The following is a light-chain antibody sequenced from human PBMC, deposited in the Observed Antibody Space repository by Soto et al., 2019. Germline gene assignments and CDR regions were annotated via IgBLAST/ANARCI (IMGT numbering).Light chain of an antibody. CDR2: DAS. CDR3: QQRSNHRYT. CDR1: QSVSSY. V-gene: IGKV3-11*01. J-gene: IGKJ2*01. Sequence: EIVLTQSPATLSLSPGERATLSCRASQSVSSYLAWYQQKPGQAPRLLIYDASNRATGIPARFSGSGSGTDFTLTISSLEPEDFAVYYCQQRSNHRYTFGQGTKLEIK.